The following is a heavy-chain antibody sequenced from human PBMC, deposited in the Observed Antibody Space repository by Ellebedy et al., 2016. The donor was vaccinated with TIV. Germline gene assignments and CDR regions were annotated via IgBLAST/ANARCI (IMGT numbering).Heavy chain of an antibody. CDR1: GFTFSSSW. J-gene: IGHJ4*02. Sequence: GESLKISXAASGFTFSSSWMHWVRHAPGKGLVWVSRINNDATSTTYADSVRGRFIISRDNSKNTLYLQMNSLRAEDTAVYYCAKGVLFRLGAEDWGQGTLVTVSS. CDR3: AKGVLFRLGAED. V-gene: IGHV3-74*03. CDR2: INNDATST. D-gene: IGHD3-16*01.